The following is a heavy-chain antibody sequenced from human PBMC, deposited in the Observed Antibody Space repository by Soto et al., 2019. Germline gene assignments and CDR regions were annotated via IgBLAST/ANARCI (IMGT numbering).Heavy chain of an antibody. CDR1: GYSFTSYW. V-gene: IGHV5-10-1*01. CDR2: IDPSDSYT. D-gene: IGHD3-22*01. CDR3: ARLYDSSGYYYPNDY. J-gene: IGHJ4*02. Sequence: PGESLKISCKGSGYSFTSYWISWVRQIPWKGLEWMGRIDPSDSYTNYSPSFQGHVTISADKSISTAYLQWSSLKASDTAMYYCARLYDSSGYYYPNDYWGQGTLVTVPQ.